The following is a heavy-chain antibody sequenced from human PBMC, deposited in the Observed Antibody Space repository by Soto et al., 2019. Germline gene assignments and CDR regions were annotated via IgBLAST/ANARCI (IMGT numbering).Heavy chain of an antibody. V-gene: IGHV3-23*01. Sequence: GGSLRLSCTASGFPFSSYAMSWVRQAPGKGLEWVSAISGSGGSTYYADSVKGRFTISRDNSKNTLYLQMNSLRAEDTAVYYCAKARLSGYYMDVWGKGTTVTVSS. CDR2: ISGSGGST. CDR1: GFPFSSYA. J-gene: IGHJ6*03. CDR3: AKARLSGYYMDV.